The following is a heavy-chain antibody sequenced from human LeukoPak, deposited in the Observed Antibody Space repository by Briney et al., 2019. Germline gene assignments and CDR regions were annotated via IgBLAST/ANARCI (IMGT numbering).Heavy chain of an antibody. CDR1: GFTLSSYA. Sequence: GGSLRLSCAASGFTLSSYAMSWVRQAPGKGLEWVSAISGSGGSTYYADSVKGRFTISRDNSKNTLYLQMNSLRAEDTAVYYCAKDHDFGGSPWFDPWGQGTLVTVSS. J-gene: IGHJ5*02. CDR3: AKDHDFGGSPWFDP. D-gene: IGHD3-10*01. V-gene: IGHV3-23*01. CDR2: ISGSGGST.